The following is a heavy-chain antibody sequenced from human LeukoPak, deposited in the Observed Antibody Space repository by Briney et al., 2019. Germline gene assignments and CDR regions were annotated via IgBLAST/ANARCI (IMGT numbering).Heavy chain of an antibody. CDR1: GFTFSDYS. J-gene: IGHJ4*02. CDR2: IGIDSGNT. Sequence: GGSLRLSCAASGFTFSDYSMNWVRQAPGKGLEWISYIGIDSGNTNYADSVKGRFTISGDKAKNPLYLQMNSLRVEDTAVYYCARDYKYAFDNWGQGTLVTVSS. D-gene: IGHD5-24*01. CDR3: ARDYKYAFDN. V-gene: IGHV3-48*01.